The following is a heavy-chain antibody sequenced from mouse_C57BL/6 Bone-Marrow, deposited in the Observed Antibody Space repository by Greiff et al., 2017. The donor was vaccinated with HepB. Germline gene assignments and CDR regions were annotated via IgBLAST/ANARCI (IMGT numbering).Heavy chain of an antibody. D-gene: IGHD2-3*01. CDR1: GFTFSDYG. CDR3: ARGWLLRAMDY. Sequence: EVKVVESGGGLVKPGGSLKLSCAASGFTFSDYGMHWVRQAPEKGLEWVAYISSGSSTIYYADTVKGRFTISRDNAKNTLFLQMTSLRSEDTAMYYCARGWLLRAMDYWGQGTSVTVSS. J-gene: IGHJ4*01. CDR2: ISSGSSTI. V-gene: IGHV5-17*01.